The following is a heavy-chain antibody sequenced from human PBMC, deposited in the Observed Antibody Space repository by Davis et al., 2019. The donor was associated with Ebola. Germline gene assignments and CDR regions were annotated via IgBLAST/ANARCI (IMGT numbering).Heavy chain of an antibody. Sequence: AASVKVSCKASGYTFTSYYMHWVRQAPGQGLEWMGWINPNSGGTNYAQKFQGWVTMTRDTSISTAYMELSRLRSDDTAVYYCARGGAAAGSRSDYWGQGTLVTVSS. J-gene: IGHJ4*02. V-gene: IGHV1-2*04. D-gene: IGHD6-13*01. CDR3: ARGGAAAGSRSDY. CDR2: INPNSGGT. CDR1: GYTFTSYY.